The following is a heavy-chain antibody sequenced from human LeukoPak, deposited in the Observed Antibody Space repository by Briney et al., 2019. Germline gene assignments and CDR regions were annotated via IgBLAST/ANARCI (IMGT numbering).Heavy chain of an antibody. D-gene: IGHD2-2*01. CDR1: GFTFSRYG. CDR3: AKGMDSSSWRPFDY. V-gene: IGHV3-23*01. Sequence: HPGGSLRLSCAASGFTFSRYGMSWVRQAPGKGLEWVSAISGSESSTYYADSVKGRFTISRDNSKNALYLQMDSLRAEDTAVYYCAKGMDSSSWRPFDYWGQGTLVTVSS. J-gene: IGHJ4*02. CDR2: ISGSESST.